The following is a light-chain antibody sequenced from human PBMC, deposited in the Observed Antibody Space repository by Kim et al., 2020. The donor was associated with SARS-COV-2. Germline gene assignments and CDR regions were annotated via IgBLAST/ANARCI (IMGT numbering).Light chain of an antibody. Sequence: ASVGDRVTITCRASQSISRYFNWYQQKPGKAPKLLIYGASSLQTGVPSRFSGSGSGTDFTLTISSLQPEDFATYYCQQSYSSPPTFGQGTKVDIK. CDR1: QSISRY. CDR2: GAS. V-gene: IGKV1-39*01. CDR3: QQSYSSPPT. J-gene: IGKJ1*01.